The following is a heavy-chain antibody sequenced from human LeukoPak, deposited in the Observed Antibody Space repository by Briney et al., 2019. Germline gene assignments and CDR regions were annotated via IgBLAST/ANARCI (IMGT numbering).Heavy chain of an antibody. D-gene: IGHD5-18*01. J-gene: IGHJ6*03. CDR3: ARGVDTAMVTYYYYYYMDV. CDR1: GYTFTGYY. V-gene: IGHV1-2*02. CDR2: INPNSGGT. Sequence: ASVKVSCKASGYTFTGYYMYWVRQAPGQGLEWMGWINPNSGGTNYAQKFQGRVTMTRDTSISTAYMELSRLRSDDTAVYYCARGVDTAMVTYYYYYYMDVWGKGTTVTVSS.